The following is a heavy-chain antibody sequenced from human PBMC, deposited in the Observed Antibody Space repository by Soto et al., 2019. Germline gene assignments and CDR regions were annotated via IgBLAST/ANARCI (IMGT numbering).Heavy chain of an antibody. CDR1: GYTLTELS. V-gene: IGHV1-24*01. Sequence: ASVKVSCKVSGYTLTELSMHWVRQAPGKGLEWMGGFDPEDGETIYAQKFQGRVTMTVETSTDTAYMELSSLRSEDTAVYYCETDLRSSSSVRYYYGMDVWGQGTTVTVSS. CDR2: FDPEDGET. CDR3: ETDLRSSSSVRYYYGMDV. D-gene: IGHD6-6*01. J-gene: IGHJ6*02.